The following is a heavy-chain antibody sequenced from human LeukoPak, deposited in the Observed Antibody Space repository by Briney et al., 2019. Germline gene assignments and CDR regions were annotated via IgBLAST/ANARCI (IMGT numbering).Heavy chain of an antibody. Sequence: VASVKVSCKASGGTFSSYAISWVRQAPGQGLEWMGGIIPIFGTANYAQKFQGRVTITTDESTSTAYVELSSLRSEDTAVYYCARYVSDGYGDSRLPYFFDYWGQGTLVTVSS. CDR3: ARYVSDGYGDSRLPYFFDY. CDR2: IIPIFGTA. V-gene: IGHV1-69*05. D-gene: IGHD4-17*01. J-gene: IGHJ4*02. CDR1: GGTFSSYA.